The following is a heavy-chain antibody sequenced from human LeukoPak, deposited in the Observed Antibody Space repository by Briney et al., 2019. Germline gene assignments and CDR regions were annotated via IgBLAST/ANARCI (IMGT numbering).Heavy chain of an antibody. CDR2: FDPEDGET. CDR1: GYTLTELS. J-gene: IGHJ4*02. V-gene: IGHV1-24*01. Sequence: GASEKVSCKVSGYTLTELSMHWVRQAPGKGLEWMGGFDPEDGETIYAQKFQGRVTMTEDTSTDTAYMELSSLRSEDTAVYYCATDSERGLLWFGELRNLDYWGQGTLVTVSS. D-gene: IGHD3-10*01. CDR3: ATDSERGLLWFGELRNLDY.